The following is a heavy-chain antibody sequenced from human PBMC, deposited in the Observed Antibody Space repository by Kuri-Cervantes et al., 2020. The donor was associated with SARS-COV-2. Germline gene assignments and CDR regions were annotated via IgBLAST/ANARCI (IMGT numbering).Heavy chain of an antibody. V-gene: IGHV3-11*04. J-gene: IGHJ4*02. D-gene: IGHD3-3*01. CDR1: GFTFSDYY. Sequence: LSLTCAASGFTFSDYYMSWIRQAPGKGLEWVSYISSTDNTIYYADSVKGRFIISRDNVKNSVFLQMNSLRAGDTAVYYCARGNTRRHTIFGVLIAPCIDYWGQGTLVTVSS. CDR2: ISSTDNTI. CDR3: ARGNTRRHTIFGVLIAPCIDY.